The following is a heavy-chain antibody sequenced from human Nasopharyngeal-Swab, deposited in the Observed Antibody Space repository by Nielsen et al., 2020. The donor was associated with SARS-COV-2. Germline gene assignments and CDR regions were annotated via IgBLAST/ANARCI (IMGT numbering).Heavy chain of an antibody. V-gene: IGHV1-18*01. CDR1: GYTFTSYG. CDR3: ARKLGFGESPGWFDP. D-gene: IGHD3-10*01. CDR2: ISAYNGNT. Sequence: ASVKVSCKASGYTFTSYGISWVRQAPGQGLEWMGWISAYNGNTNYAQKLQGRVTMTTHTSTSTAYMELRSLRSDDTAVYYCARKLGFGESPGWFDPWGQGTLVTVSS. J-gene: IGHJ5*02.